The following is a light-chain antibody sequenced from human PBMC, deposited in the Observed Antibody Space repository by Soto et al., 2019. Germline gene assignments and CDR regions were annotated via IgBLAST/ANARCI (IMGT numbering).Light chain of an antibody. CDR2: NNL. J-gene: IGLJ1*01. CDR1: SSNFGAGYE. Sequence: QSALTQPPSVSGAPGQRGTISCTGSSSNFGAGYEVHWYKQVPGAAPTLVIFNNLNRPSGVPERFSGSKSGTSASLVISGLQAEDEADYYCQSFDSSLRVYVFGSGTKLTVL. CDR3: QSFDSSLRVYV. V-gene: IGLV1-40*01.